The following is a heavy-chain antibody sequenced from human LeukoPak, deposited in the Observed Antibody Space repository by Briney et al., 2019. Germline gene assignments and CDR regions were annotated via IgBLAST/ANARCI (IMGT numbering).Heavy chain of an antibody. V-gene: IGHV4-30-4*08. J-gene: IGHJ4*02. CDR2: IYYSGST. CDR1: GGSISSGDYY. CDR3: ASSSYYYDSSGYNNRIMRDY. D-gene: IGHD3-22*01. Sequence: PSETLSLTCTVSGGSISSGDYYWSWIRQPPGKGLEWIGYIYYSGSTYYNPSLKSRVTVSVDTSKNQFSLKLSSVTAADTAVYYCASSSYYYDSSGYNNRIMRDYWGQGTLVTVSS.